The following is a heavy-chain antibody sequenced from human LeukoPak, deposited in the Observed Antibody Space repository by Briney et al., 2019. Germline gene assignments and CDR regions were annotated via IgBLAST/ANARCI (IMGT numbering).Heavy chain of an antibody. CDR3: ARVSDDSYYYDSSLDY. J-gene: IGHJ4*02. Sequence: SGTLSLTCAVSGGSISSSNWWSWVRQPPGKGLEWIGEIYHSGSTNYNPSLKSRVTISVDKSKNQFSLKLSSVTAADTAVYYCARVSDDSYYYDSSLDYWGQGTPVTVSS. CDR1: GGSISSSNW. CDR2: IYHSGST. V-gene: IGHV4-4*02. D-gene: IGHD3-22*01.